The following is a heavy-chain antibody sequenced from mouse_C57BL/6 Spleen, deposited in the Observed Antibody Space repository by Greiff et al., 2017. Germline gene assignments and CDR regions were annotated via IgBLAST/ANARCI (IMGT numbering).Heavy chain of an antibody. V-gene: IGHV14-4*01. CDR2: IDPENGDT. J-gene: IGHJ3*01. Sequence: EVHLVESGAELVRPGASVKLSCTASGFNIKDDYMHWVKQRPEQGLEWIGWIDPENGDTEYASKFQGKATITADTSSNTAYLQLSSLTSEDTAVYYCTTQDSWFAYWGQGTLVTVSA. CDR3: TTQDSWFAY. CDR1: GFNIKDDY.